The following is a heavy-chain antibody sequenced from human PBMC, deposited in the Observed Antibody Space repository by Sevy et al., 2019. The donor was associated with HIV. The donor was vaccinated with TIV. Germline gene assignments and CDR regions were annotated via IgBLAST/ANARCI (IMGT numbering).Heavy chain of an antibody. CDR3: ADRGGAHYYDRSGYYTCAEYFEH. V-gene: IGHV2-5*01. J-gene: IGHJ1*01. D-gene: IGHD3-22*01. CDR1: GFSLSTSGVG. Sequence: SGPTLVNPTQTLTLTCTFSGFSLSTSGVGVGWIRQPPGKALEWLAVIYWNDDQRYSPSLKSRLTITKDTSKNQVVPTMTXMDPVDTATYYCADRGGAHYYDRSGYYTCAEYFEHGGQGTLVTVSS. CDR2: IYWNDDQ.